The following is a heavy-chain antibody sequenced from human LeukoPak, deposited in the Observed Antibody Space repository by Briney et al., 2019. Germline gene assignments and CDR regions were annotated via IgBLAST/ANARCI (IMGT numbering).Heavy chain of an antibody. Sequence: SETLSLTCAVYGGSFSGYYWSWIRQPPGKGLEWIGEIKHSGSTNYNPSLKSRVTISVDTSKNQFSLKLSSVTAADTAVYYCARESGTESTPDAFDIWGQGTIVTVSS. CDR1: GGSFSGYY. V-gene: IGHV4-34*01. CDR3: ARESGTESTPDAFDI. CDR2: IKHSGST. J-gene: IGHJ3*02. D-gene: IGHD1-1*01.